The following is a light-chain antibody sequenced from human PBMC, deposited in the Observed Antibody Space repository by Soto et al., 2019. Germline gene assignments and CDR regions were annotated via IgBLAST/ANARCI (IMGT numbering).Light chain of an antibody. CDR1: QSFSSY. Sequence: EIVLTQSPATLSLSPGERATLSCRASQSFSSYLAWYQQKPGQAPRLLIYDASKRATGIPARFSGRGSGTDFTLTTASHETEDFAVYFCQPRSKGPPLLTFGQGKRLEIK. J-gene: IGKJ5*01. V-gene: IGKV3-11*01. CDR3: QPRSKGPPLLT. CDR2: DAS.